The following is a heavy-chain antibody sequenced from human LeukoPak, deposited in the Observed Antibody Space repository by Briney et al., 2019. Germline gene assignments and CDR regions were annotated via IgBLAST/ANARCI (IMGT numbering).Heavy chain of an antibody. Sequence: SETLSLTCAVYGGPFSGYYWSLIRQPPGKGLELIGEINHSGSTNYNPSLKSRVTISVDTCKNQFSLKLSSVTAADTAVYYCASTSRGYVWSGYPHYYYYMDVWGKGTTVTVSS. CDR3: ASTSRGYVWSGYPHYYYYMDV. V-gene: IGHV4-34*01. J-gene: IGHJ6*03. CDR1: GGPFSGYY. D-gene: IGHD3-3*01. CDR2: INHSGST.